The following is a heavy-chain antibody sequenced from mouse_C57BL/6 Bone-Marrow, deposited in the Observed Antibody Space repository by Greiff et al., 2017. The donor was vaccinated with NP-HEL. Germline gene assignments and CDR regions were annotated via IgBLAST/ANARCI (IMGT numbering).Heavy chain of an antibody. CDR2: ISSGSSTI. V-gene: IGHV5-17*01. J-gene: IGHJ1*03. CDR3: ARSPYDGYAWYFDV. Sequence: EVMLVESGGGLVKPGGSLKLSCAASGFTFSDYGMHWVRQAPEKGLEWVAYISSGSSTIYYADTVKGRFTISRDNAKNTLFLQMTSLRSEDTAMYYCARSPYDGYAWYFDVWGTGTTVTVSS. D-gene: IGHD2-3*01. CDR1: GFTFSDYG.